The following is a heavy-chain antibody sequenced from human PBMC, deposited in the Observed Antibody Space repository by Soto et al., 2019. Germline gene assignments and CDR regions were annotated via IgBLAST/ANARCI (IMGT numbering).Heavy chain of an antibody. V-gene: IGHV4-39*01. CDR2: IYYSGST. CDR3: ARHDSSSWGNYYYYGMDV. Sequence: ETLSLTCTVSGGSISSSSYYWGWIRQPPGKGLEWIGSIYYSGSTYYNPSLKSRVTISVDTSKNQFSLKLSSVTAADTAVYYCARHDSSSWGNYYYYGMDVWGQGTTVTVSS. CDR1: GGSISSSSYY. J-gene: IGHJ6*02. D-gene: IGHD6-13*01.